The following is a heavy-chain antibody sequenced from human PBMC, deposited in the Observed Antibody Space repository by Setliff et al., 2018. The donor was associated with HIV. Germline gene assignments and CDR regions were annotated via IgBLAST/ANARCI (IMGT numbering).Heavy chain of an antibody. CDR1: GFTFNSYE. CDR2: ISGSGSTT. V-gene: IGHV3-48*03. CDR3: AREAASISEDYYDTNDFLY. J-gene: IGHJ4*02. Sequence: GSLRLSCAGSGFTFNSYEMHWVRPDPGKGLEWIAYISGSGSTTHYADSVRDRFTISRDNGKTSMYLQMRSMRAEDTAIYYCAREAASISEDYYDTNDFLYWGLGTLVTVSS. D-gene: IGHD3-22*01.